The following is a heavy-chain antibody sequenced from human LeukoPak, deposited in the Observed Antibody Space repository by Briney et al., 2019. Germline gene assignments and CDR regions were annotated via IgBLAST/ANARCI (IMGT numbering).Heavy chain of an antibody. CDR2: INHSGST. CDR3: ARETMLAGFASGLGFNY. V-gene: IGHV4-34*01. Sequence: SETLSLTCAVYGGSFSGYYWSWIRQPPGKGLEWIGEINHSGSTNYNPSLKSRLSMSLDTSRNQFSLNLTSVTAADTATYYCARETMLAGFASGLGFNYWGQGILVIVSS. CDR1: GGSFSGYY. D-gene: IGHD6-19*01. J-gene: IGHJ4*02.